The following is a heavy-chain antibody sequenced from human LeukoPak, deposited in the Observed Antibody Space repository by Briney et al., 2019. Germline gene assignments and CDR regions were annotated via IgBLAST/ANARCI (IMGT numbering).Heavy chain of an antibody. CDR1: GGSISSGGYY. D-gene: IGHD3-22*01. CDR3: ARDSSGYSSLDY. V-gene: IGHV4-31*03. J-gene: IGHJ4*02. Sequence: SQTLSLTCTVSGGSISSGGYYWSWIRQHPGKGLEWIGYIYCSGSTYYNPSLKSRVTISVDTSKNQFSLKLSSVTAADTAVYYCARDSSGYSSLDYWGQGTLVTVSS. CDR2: IYCSGST.